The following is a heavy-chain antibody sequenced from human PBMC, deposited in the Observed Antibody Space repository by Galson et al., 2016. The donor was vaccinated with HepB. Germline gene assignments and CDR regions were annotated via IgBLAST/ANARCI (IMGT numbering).Heavy chain of an antibody. V-gene: IGHV3-33*01. CDR1: GFSFRSYG. Sequence: SLRLSCAASGFSFRSYGMHWVRQAPGKGLEWVAVIWYDGRNEHYADSVKGRFTISRDNPKNTLYLQMNSLTAEDTGGYYCARDRGEEWLVGSVDYWGPGTMASVSS. CDR2: IWYDGRNE. CDR3: ARDRGEEWLVGSVDY. J-gene: IGHJ4*02. D-gene: IGHD6-19*01.